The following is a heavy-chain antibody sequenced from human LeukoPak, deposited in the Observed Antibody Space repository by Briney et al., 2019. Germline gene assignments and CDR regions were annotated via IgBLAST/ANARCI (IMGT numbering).Heavy chain of an antibody. J-gene: IGHJ4*02. CDR3: VKSRYQLLPHDY. Sequence: HPGGSLRLSCAASGFTFDDYAMHWVRQAPGKGLEYVSGISTNGGSTYYADSVKGRFTISRDNSKNTLYLQMSSLRAEDTAVYYCVKSRYQLLPHDYWGQGTLVTVSS. D-gene: IGHD2-2*01. CDR1: GFTFDDYA. CDR2: ISTNGGST. V-gene: IGHV3-64D*06.